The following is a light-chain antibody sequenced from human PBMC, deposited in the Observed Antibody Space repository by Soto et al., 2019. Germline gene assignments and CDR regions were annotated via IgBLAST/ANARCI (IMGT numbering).Light chain of an antibody. J-gene: IGLJ1*01. CDR3: CSYTPSNPRQMV. Sequence: QSALTQPASVSGSPGQSITISCTGTSSDVGGYNYVSWYQQHPGKAPKFMIYDVSNRPSGVSNRFSGSKSGNTASLTISGLQVEDEADYYCCSYTPSNPRQMVFGTGTKVTVL. CDR1: SSDVGGYNY. V-gene: IGLV2-14*01. CDR2: DVS.